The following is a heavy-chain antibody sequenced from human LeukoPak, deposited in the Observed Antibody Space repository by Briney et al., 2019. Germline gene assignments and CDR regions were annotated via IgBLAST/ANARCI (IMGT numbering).Heavy chain of an antibody. CDR3: ARAPVRDGYNPHYYFDY. D-gene: IGHD5-12*01. Sequence: SETLFLTCTVSGGSISSGDYYWSWIRQPPGKGLEWIGYIYYSGSTYYNPSLKSRVTISVDTSKNQFSLKLSSVTAADTAVYYCARAPVRDGYNPHYYFDYWGQGTLVTVSS. CDR1: GGSISSGDYY. V-gene: IGHV4-30-4*01. J-gene: IGHJ4*02. CDR2: IYYSGST.